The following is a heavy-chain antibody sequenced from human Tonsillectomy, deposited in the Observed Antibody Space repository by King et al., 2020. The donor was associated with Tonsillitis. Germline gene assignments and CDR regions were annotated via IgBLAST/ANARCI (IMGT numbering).Heavy chain of an antibody. J-gene: IGHJ4*02. D-gene: IGHD6-19*01. V-gene: IGHV1-2*02. CDR3: ARMIPLAGTRWDYFDY. CDR1: GDTFTGHY. CDR2: INLSSGGR. Sequence: QLVQSGAEVKKPGASVKVSCKSSGDTFTGHYMHWVRQAPGQGLEWMGWINLSSGGRNYAQKFQGRVTMTRDTSITTAYMDLSSLTSDDTAVYYCARMIPLAGTRWDYFDYWGQGALVTVSS.